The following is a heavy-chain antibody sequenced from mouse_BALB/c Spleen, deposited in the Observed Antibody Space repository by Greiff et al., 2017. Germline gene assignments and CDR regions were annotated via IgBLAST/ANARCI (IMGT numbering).Heavy chain of an antibody. V-gene: IGHV5-6-5*01. J-gene: IGHJ1*01. CDR1: GFTFSSYA. CDR3: ARDESGWYFDV. Sequence: EVKLVESGGGLVKPGGSLKLSCAASGFTFSSYAMSWVRQTPEKRLEWVASISSGGSTYYPDSVKGRFTISRDNARNILYLQMSSLRSEDTAMYYCARDESGWYFDVWGAGTTVTVSS. CDR2: ISSGGST.